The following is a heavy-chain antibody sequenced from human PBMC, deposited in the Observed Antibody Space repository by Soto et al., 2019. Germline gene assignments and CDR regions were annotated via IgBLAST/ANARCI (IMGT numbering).Heavy chain of an antibody. D-gene: IGHD2-2*01. J-gene: IGHJ6*02. Sequence: ASVKVSCKASGYTFTSYGISWVRQAPGQGLEWMGWISAYNGNTNYAQKLQGRVTMTTDTSTSTAYMELRSLRSDDTAVYYCARFRGYCSSTSCPHYYYYYGMDVWGQGTTVTVSS. CDR3: ARFRGYCSSTSCPHYYYYYGMDV. CDR1: GYTFTSYG. CDR2: ISAYNGNT. V-gene: IGHV1-18*01.